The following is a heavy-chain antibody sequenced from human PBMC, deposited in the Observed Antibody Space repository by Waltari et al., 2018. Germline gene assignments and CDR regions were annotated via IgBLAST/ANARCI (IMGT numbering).Heavy chain of an antibody. CDR1: VGSPNNYY. CDR3: ARVSAAGGTRLFDY. J-gene: IGHJ4*02. V-gene: IGHV4-59*01. Sequence: QVQLQESGPGLVKPSETLSLTCPVPVGSPNNYYWNWIRHPPGKGREWIGFIYSSGTTNYTPPLKSRVTISIATSKNQFSLNLSSVTAADTAVYYCARVSAAGGTRLFDYWGQGTLVTVSS. D-gene: IGHD6-13*01. CDR2: IYSSGTT.